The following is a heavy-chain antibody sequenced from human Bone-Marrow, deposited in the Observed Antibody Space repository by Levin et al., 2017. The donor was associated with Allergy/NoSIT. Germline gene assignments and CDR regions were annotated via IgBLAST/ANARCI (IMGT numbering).Heavy chain of an antibody. CDR1: GFTFSDYY. V-gene: IGHV3-11*05. CDR3: ARADYYTSGWYRLDV. Sequence: GGSLRLSCAASGFTFSDYYMSWIRQAPGKGLEWVSYISGTSTYRNHADSVKGRFTISRDNAKNSMYLQMNSLRAEDTAVYYCARADYYTSGWYRLDVWGKGTTVTVSA. J-gene: IGHJ6*04. CDR2: ISGTSTYR. D-gene: IGHD3-3*01.